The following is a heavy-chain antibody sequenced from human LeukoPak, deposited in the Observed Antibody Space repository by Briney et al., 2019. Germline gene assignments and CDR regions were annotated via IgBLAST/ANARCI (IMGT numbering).Heavy chain of an antibody. Sequence: TGGSLRLSCAASGFTFSSYEMNWVRQAPGKGLEWVSYISSSGSTIYYADSVKGRFTISRDNAKNSLYLQMNSLRAEDTAVYCPELGIPRIGGVGGKGTTVTISS. CDR3: ELGIPRIGGV. J-gene: IGHJ6*04. V-gene: IGHV3-48*03. D-gene: IGHD3-10*02. CDR1: GFTFSSYE. CDR2: ISSSGSTI.